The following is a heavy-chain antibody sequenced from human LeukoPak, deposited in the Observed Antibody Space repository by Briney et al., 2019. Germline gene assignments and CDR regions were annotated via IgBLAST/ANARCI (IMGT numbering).Heavy chain of an antibody. CDR1: GFTFSSYS. D-gene: IGHD3-10*01. Sequence: GGSLRLSCAASGFTFSSYSMNWVRQAPGKGLEWVSYISSSSSTMYYADSVKGRFTISRDNAKNSLYLQMNSLRAEDTAVYYCARDNGELSIDYWGQGTLVTASS. CDR3: ARDNGELSIDY. V-gene: IGHV3-48*01. J-gene: IGHJ4*02. CDR2: ISSSSSTM.